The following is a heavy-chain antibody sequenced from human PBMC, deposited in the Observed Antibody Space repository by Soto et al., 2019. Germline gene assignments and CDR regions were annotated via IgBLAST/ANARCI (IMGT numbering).Heavy chain of an antibody. CDR1: GGTFSSYA. Sequence: SVKVSCKASGGTFSSYAISWVRQAPGQGLEWMGGIIPIFGTANYAQKFQGRVTITADKSTSTAYMELSSLRSEDTAAYYCARSRIVGATRALFDYWGQGTLVTVSS. D-gene: IGHD1-26*01. V-gene: IGHV1-69*06. CDR2: IIPIFGTA. CDR3: ARSRIVGATRALFDY. J-gene: IGHJ4*02.